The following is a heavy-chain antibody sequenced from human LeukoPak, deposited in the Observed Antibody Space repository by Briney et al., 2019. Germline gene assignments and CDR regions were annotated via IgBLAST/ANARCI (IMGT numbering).Heavy chain of an antibody. CDR2: INPNSGGT. D-gene: IGHD6-19*01. V-gene: IGHV1-2*02. CDR1: GYTFTDFY. Sequence: SVNVSRKSSGYTFTDFYMHGVRQAPGQGLEWMGWINPNSGGTNYAQKFQGRVTMTRDTSISTTYMELRRLISDDTAVYYCARGRQWLVGGDWFDPWGQGTLVTVSS. J-gene: IGHJ5*02. CDR3: ARGRQWLVGGDWFDP.